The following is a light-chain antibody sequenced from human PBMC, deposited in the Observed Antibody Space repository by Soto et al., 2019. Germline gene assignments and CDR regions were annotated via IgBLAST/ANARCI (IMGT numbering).Light chain of an antibody. CDR1: QSLSSNY. Sequence: ELVLTQSPGTLSLTPGERATLSWRASQSLSSNYLAWYHQKPGLAPRLLVYGASRRATDIPDRFSGSGSGADFTLTISRLEPEDFAVYYCHQRSSWPITFGQGTRLEIK. J-gene: IGKJ5*01. CDR3: HQRSSWPIT. V-gene: IGKV3D-20*02. CDR2: GAS.